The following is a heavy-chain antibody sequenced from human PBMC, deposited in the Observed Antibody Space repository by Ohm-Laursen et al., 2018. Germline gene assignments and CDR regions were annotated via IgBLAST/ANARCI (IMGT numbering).Heavy chain of an antibody. CDR3: ARVLDYHELRGVLSYWYFDL. CDR2: IYHSGST. D-gene: IGHD3-10*01. V-gene: IGHV4-39*07. Sequence: GTLSLTCTVSGASINNNSYFWGWVRQPPGKGLEWIGSIYHSGSTYYNPSLKSRVTMSVDTTKNQFSLKLSSVTAADTAVYFCARVLDYHELRGVLSYWYFDLWGRGTLVTVSS. J-gene: IGHJ2*01. CDR1: GASINNNSYF.